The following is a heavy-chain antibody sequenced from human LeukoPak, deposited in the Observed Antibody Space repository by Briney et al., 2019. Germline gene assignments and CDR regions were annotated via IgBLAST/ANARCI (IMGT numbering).Heavy chain of an antibody. CDR3: TTETYYYDSSGYVDAFDI. CDR1: GFTFSNAW. D-gene: IGHD3-22*01. V-gene: IGHV3-15*01. Sequence: PGGSLRLSCAASGFTFSNAWMSWVRQAPGKGLEWVGRIKSKTDGGTTDYAAPVKGRFTISRDDSKNTLYLQMNSLKIEDTAVYYCTTETYYYDSSGYVDAFDIWGQGTMVTVSS. J-gene: IGHJ3*02. CDR2: IKSKTDGGTT.